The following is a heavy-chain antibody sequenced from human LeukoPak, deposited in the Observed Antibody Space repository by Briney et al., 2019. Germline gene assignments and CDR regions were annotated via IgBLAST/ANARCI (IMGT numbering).Heavy chain of an antibody. Sequence: ASVTVSYKASGYTFTNYGIRWVRQAPGQGLAWMGWISAYNGNTNYAQKLQGRVTMTTDTSTSTAYMELRSLRSDDTAVYYCARRGYSYGMMPDDYWGQGTLVTVSS. CDR3: ARRGYSYGMMPDDY. V-gene: IGHV1-18*01. D-gene: IGHD5-18*01. J-gene: IGHJ4*02. CDR2: ISAYNGNT. CDR1: GYTFTNYG.